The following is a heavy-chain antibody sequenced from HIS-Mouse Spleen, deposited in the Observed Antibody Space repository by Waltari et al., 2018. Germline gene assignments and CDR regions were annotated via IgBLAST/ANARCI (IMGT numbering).Heavy chain of an antibody. Sequence: EVQLVESGGGLVQPGGSLRLSCAASGFTFSSYSMNWVRQAPGKGLWWGSYISSSSSTIYYADSVKGRFTISRDNAKNSLYLQMNSLRAEDTAVYYCARGASGSYYLVSVSDYWGQGTLVTVSS. CDR3: ARGASGSYYLVSVSDY. CDR2: ISSSSSTI. J-gene: IGHJ4*02. V-gene: IGHV3-48*01. D-gene: IGHD1-26*01. CDR1: GFTFSSYS.